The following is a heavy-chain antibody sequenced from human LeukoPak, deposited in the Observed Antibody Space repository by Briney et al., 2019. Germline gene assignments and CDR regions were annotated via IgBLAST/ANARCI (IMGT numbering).Heavy chain of an antibody. J-gene: IGHJ4*02. CDR2: INPNSGGT. V-gene: IGHV1-2*02. D-gene: IGHD6-6*01. CDR1: GYTFTGYY. Sequence: ASVKVSCKASGYTFTGYYMHWVRQAPGQGLKWMGWINPNSGGTNYAQKFQGRVTMTRDTSISTAYMELSRLRSDDTAVYYCARAVFEYSSSSTFDYWGQGTLVTVSS. CDR3: ARAVFEYSSSSTFDY.